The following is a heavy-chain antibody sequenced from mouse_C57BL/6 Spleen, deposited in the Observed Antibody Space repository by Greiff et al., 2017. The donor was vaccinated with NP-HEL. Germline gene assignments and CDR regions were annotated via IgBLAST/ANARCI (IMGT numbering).Heavy chain of an antibody. V-gene: IGHV1-80*01. CDR1: GYAFSSYW. J-gene: IGHJ4*01. Sequence: VKLVESGAELVKPGASVTISCKASGYAFSSYWMNWVKQRPGKGLEWIGQIYPGDGDTNYNGKFKGKATLTADKSSSTAYMQLSSLTSEDSAVYFCARYDYGLYAMDYWGQGTSVTVSS. CDR3: ARYDYGLYAMDY. CDR2: IYPGDGDT. D-gene: IGHD2-4*01.